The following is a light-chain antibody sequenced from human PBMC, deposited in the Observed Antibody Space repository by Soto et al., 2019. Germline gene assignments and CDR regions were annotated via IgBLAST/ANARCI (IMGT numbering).Light chain of an antibody. Sequence: QSVLTQPPSASGSPGQSVTITCSGTSSDVGEENYVSWYQQHPGKVPKLILYEVSKRPSGVPDRFSGSRSGNTASLTVSGLQAEDEADYYCSSFAGSPVVFGGGTKVT. CDR2: EVS. CDR3: SSFAGSPVV. V-gene: IGLV2-8*01. J-gene: IGLJ2*01. CDR1: SSDVGEENY.